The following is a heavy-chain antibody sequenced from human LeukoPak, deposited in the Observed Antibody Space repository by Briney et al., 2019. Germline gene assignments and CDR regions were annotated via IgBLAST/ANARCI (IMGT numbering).Heavy chain of an antibody. J-gene: IGHJ4*02. D-gene: IGHD3-22*01. CDR3: AKGTYYYDSSGYYDY. CDR2: ISGSGGST. V-gene: IGHV3-23*01. Sequence: GGSLRLSGAASGFTFSSYAMSWVRQAPGKGLEWVSVISGSGGSTYYADSVKGRFTISRDNSKNTLYLQMNSLRAEDTAVYYCAKGTYYYDSSGYYDYWGQGTLVTVSS. CDR1: GFTFSSYA.